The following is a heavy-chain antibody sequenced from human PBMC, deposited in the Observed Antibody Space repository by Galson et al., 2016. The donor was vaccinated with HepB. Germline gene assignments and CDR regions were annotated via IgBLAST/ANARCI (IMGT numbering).Heavy chain of an antibody. V-gene: IGHV3-30*04. CDR2: ISYDGSNK. J-gene: IGHJ6*02. Sequence: SLRLSCAASGFTFSNYAMHWVRQAPGEGLEWVAVISYDGSNKYYADSVKGRFTISRDNSKNTLYLQMNSLRAEDTAVYYCARHYCSSTSCHYYDGLDVWGQGTTVTVSS. CDR1: GFTFSNYA. D-gene: IGHD2-2*01. CDR3: ARHYCSSTSCHYYDGLDV.